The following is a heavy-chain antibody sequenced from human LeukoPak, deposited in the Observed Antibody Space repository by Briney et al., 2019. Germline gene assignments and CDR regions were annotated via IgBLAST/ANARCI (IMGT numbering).Heavy chain of an antibody. V-gene: IGHV3-30-3*01. J-gene: IGHJ4*02. Sequence: GGSLRLSCAASGFTFSGYAMHWVRQAPGKGLEWVAVISYDGSNKYYADSVKGRFTISRDNSKNTLYLQMNSLRAEDTAVYYCAKATPLDRKNQIRITMMRAHFDYWGQGTLVTVSS. CDR1: GFTFSGYA. CDR3: AKATPLDRKNQIRITMMRAHFDY. CDR2: ISYDGSNK. D-gene: IGHD3-22*01.